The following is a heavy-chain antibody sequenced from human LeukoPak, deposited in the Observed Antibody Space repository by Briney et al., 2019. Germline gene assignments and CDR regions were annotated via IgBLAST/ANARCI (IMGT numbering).Heavy chain of an antibody. Sequence: GGSLRLSCAASGFTFSSYAMRWVRQAPGKGLEWVSTISGSGGSTYYADSVKGRFTISRDNSKNTLYLQMNSLRAEGTAVYYCANSHQQVPWGIDYWGQRTLVTVSS. CDR1: GFTFSSYA. D-gene: IGHD7-27*01. J-gene: IGHJ4*02. V-gene: IGHV3-23*01. CDR2: ISGSGGST. CDR3: ANSHQQVPWGIDY.